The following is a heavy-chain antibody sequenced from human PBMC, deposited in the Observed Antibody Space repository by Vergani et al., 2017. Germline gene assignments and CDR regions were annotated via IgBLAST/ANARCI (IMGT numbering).Heavy chain of an antibody. D-gene: IGHD2-2*02. CDR3: AGGVVVVPAAIRPGYYYYYYMDV. CDR1: GYTFTGYY. Sequence: QVQLVQSGAEVKKPGASVKVSCKASGYTFTGYYMHWVRQAPGQGLEWMGWINPNSGGTNYAQKFQGRVTMTRDTSISTASMELSRLISDETAVYYCAGGVVVVPAAIRPGYYYYYYMDVWGKGTTVTVSS. CDR2: INPNSGGT. J-gene: IGHJ6*03. V-gene: IGHV1-2*02.